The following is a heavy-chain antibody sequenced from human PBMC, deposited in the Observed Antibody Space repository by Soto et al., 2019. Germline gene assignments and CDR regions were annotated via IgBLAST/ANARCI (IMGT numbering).Heavy chain of an antibody. Sequence: QVQLQESGPGLVKPSETLSLTCTVSGGSISSYYWSWIRQPPGKGLEWIGYIYYSGSTNYNPSLTSRGTISVDTSKNQFSLKLSSVTAADTAVYYCARDNGRAAASFDYWGQGTLVTVSS. CDR1: GGSISSYY. CDR3: ARDNGRAAASFDY. J-gene: IGHJ4*02. CDR2: IYYSGST. V-gene: IGHV4-59*01. D-gene: IGHD6-13*01.